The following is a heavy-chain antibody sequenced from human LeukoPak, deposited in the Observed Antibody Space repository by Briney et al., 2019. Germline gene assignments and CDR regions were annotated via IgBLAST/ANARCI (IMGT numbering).Heavy chain of an antibody. CDR2: IIHTGDT. J-gene: IGHJ6*03. D-gene: IGHD3-10*01. CDR1: GGSFSGYY. V-gene: IGHV4-34*12. CDR3: ARAVGSGSFQTYYYYMDV. Sequence: SETLSLTCAVYGGSFSGYYWSWIRQPPGKGLEWIGQIIHTGDTKYNPSLESRVTISVDTSKNQFSLKLSSVTAADTAVYYCARAVGSGSFQTYYYYMDVWGKGTTVTISS.